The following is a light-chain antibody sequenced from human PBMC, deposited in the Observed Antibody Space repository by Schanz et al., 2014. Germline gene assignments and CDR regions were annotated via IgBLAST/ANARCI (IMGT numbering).Light chain of an antibody. Sequence: ETVLTQSPGTLSLSPGDRATLSCRASQSVGDNYLGWYQQKPGQAPRLLIYGASIRATGVPDRFSGSGSGTDFTLTISRLEPEDFAVYYCQQYGSSIRALTFGGGTKVEIK. V-gene: IGKV3-20*01. CDR3: QQYGSSIRALT. J-gene: IGKJ4*01. CDR2: GAS. CDR1: QSVGDNY.